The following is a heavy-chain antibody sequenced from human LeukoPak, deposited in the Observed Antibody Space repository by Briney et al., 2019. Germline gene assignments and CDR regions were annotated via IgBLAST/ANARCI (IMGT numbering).Heavy chain of an antibody. CDR3: VRVAATGTFSSAMEV. D-gene: IGHD1-1*01. CDR1: GFTFLHYA. J-gene: IGHJ6*04. CDR2: ISYDGKYQ. V-gene: IGHV3-30*04. Sequence: GGSLRLSCAASGFTFLHYAMHWVRQAPGKGLEWVAAISYDGKYQHYAESVKGRFTISKETSNNTLRLQMNSLRVEDTATYFCVRVAATGTFSSAMEVWGKGATVIVSS.